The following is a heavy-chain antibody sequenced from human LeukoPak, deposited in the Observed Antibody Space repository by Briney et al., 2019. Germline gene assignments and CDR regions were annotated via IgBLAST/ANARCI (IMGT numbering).Heavy chain of an antibody. Sequence: GGSLRLSCAASGFTFSSYWMHWVRQTPGKGLVWVSRINSDGSTTSYANSVKGRFTISRDNAKNTLYLQMSSLRAEDTAVYYCARWGDNKILDYWGQGTLVTVSS. CDR2: INSDGSTT. D-gene: IGHD3-16*01. CDR1: GFTFSSYW. J-gene: IGHJ4*02. CDR3: ARWGDNKILDY. V-gene: IGHV3-74*01.